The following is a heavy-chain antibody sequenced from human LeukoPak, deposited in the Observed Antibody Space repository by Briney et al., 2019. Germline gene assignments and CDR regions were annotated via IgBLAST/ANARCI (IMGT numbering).Heavy chain of an antibody. V-gene: IGHV4-59*01. CDR2: IYYSGST. CDR1: GGSISSYY. J-gene: IGHJ4*02. D-gene: IGHD4-17*01. CDR3: ARADYGDYALRY. Sequence: SETLSLTCTVSGGSISSYYWSWIRQPPGKGLEWIGYIYYSGSTDYNPSLKSRVTISVDTSKNQFSLKLSSVTAADTAVYYCARADYGDYALRYWGQGTLVTVSS.